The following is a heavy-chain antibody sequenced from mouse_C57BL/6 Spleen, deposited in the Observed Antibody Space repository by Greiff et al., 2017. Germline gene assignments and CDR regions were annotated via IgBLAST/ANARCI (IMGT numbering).Heavy chain of an antibody. J-gene: IGHJ4*01. D-gene: IGHD2-10*02. CDR3: GRPVWSGAMDY. Sequence: EVMLVESGGGLVKPGGSLKLSCAASGFTFSDYGMHWVRQAPEKGLEWVAYISSGSSTIYYADTVKGRFTISRDNAKNTLFLQMTSLGSEDTAMXYGGRPVWSGAMDYWGQGTSVTVSS. CDR2: ISSGSSTI. CDR1: GFTFSDYG. V-gene: IGHV5-17*01.